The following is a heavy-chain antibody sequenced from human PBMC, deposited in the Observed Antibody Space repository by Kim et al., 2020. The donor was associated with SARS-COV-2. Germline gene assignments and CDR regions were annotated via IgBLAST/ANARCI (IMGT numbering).Heavy chain of an antibody. V-gene: IGHV1-46*01. CDR2: INPRGGFT. CDR1: GYTFTSHY. Sequence: ASVKVSCKASGYTFTSHYMHWVRQAPGQGLEWTGIINPRGGFTSYAQRFQGRVTMTRDTSTSTVYMELSSLRSEDTAVYYCARISLAAAGQFDYWGQGTLVTVSS. J-gene: IGHJ4*02. D-gene: IGHD6-13*01. CDR3: ARISLAAAGQFDY.